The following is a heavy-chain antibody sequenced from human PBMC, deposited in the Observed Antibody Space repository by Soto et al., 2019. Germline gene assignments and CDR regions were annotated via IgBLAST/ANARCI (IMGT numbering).Heavy chain of an antibody. CDR2: INPSDGST. J-gene: IGHJ4*02. Sequence: ASVKVSCKAFGYSFTNYYVQWVRQAPGQGLEWMGIINPSDGSTGYAQKFQGRVTMTRDTSTSTLYMGLSNLRSEDTAVYYCAREGTRYGSGTQPNYWGQGTLVTVS. CDR3: AREGTRYGSGTQPNY. V-gene: IGHV1-46*03. D-gene: IGHD3-10*01. CDR1: GYSFTNYY.